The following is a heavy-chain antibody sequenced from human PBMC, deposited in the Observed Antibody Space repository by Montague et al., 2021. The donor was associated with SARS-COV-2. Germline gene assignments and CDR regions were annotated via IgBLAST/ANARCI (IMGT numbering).Heavy chain of an antibody. Sequence: SETLSLTCTVSGGSISSYYWSWIRQPPGKGLEWIGYIYYSRSTNYNPSLKSRVTISVDTSKNQFSLKVRSMIAADTAVYYCARRRERWSDAFDIWGQGTMVTVSS. J-gene: IGHJ3*02. CDR2: IYYSRST. V-gene: IGHV4-59*08. CDR3: ARRRERWSDAFDI. D-gene: IGHD2-15*01. CDR1: GGSISSYY.